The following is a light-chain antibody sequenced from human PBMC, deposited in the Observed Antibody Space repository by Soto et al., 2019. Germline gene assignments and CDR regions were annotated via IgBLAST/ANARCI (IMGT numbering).Light chain of an antibody. Sequence: EIVMTQSPATLSVSPGERATLSCRASQSVSSNLAWYQQKPGQAPRLLIYGASTRATGIPARFSGSGSGTEFTLTISSLQSEDFAVYYCQQYNNWPLLTFGGGTKVDI. V-gene: IGKV3-15*01. J-gene: IGKJ4*01. CDR1: QSVSSN. CDR2: GAS. CDR3: QQYNNWPLLT.